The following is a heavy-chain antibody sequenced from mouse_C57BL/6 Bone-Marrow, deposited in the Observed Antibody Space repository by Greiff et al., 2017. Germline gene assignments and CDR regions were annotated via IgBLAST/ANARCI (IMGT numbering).Heavy chain of an antibody. CDR1: GYTFTSYV. CDR3: ARGDLLLAMDY. CDR2: IYPYNDGT. Sequence: VQLKESGPELVKPGASVKMSCKASGYTFTSYVMHWVKQKPGQGLEWIGYIYPYNDGTKYNEKFKGKATLTSDKSSSTAYMELSSLTSEDSAVYYCARGDLLLAMDYWGQGTSVTVSS. J-gene: IGHJ4*01. V-gene: IGHV1-14*01. D-gene: IGHD2-1*01.